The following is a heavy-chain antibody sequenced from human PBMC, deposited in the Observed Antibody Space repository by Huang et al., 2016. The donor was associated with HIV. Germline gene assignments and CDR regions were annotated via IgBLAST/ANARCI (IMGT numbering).Heavy chain of an antibody. J-gene: IGHJ4*02. V-gene: IGHV4-39*02. CDR3: ARLPGSITMIRGVITDPY. CDR2: SYYSGST. Sequence: QLQLQESGPGLVKPSETLSLTCTVSGGSIRSDNYYWGWIRQPPGKGLEWIGSSYYSGSTYYNPSLKRRVTITVDTSKNHCSLRMRSVTAADTAVYYCARLPGSITMIRGVITDPYWGQGTLVTVSS. D-gene: IGHD3-10*01. CDR1: GGSIRSDNYY.